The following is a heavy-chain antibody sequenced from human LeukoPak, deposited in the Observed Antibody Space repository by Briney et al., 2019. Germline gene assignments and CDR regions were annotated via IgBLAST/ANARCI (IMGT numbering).Heavy chain of an antibody. D-gene: IGHD6-13*01. CDR1: GGSISSSFY. CDR3: ARTLYTSTWTAAGY. J-gene: IGHJ4*02. Sequence: SETLSLTCTVSGGSISSSFYWVWIRQPPGKGLDWIGSISYSGSTNYNPSLKSRVTISVDTSKNQFSLKLISVTDTDTAVYFCARTLYTSTWTAAGYWGQGTLVTVSS. CDR2: ISYSGST. V-gene: IGHV4-39*01.